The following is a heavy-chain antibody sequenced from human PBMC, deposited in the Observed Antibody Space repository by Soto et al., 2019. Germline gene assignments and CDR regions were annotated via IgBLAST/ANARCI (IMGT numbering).Heavy chain of an antibody. J-gene: IGHJ5*02. Sequence: SETLSLTCAVYGGSFSGYYWSWIRQPPGKGLEWIGEINHSGSTNYNPSLKSRVTISVDTSKNQFSLKLSSVTAADTAVYYCARIVVVVAATRENRRNWFEPWGQGTLVTVSS. D-gene: IGHD2-15*01. CDR2: INHSGST. CDR1: GGSFSGYY. CDR3: ARIVVVVAATRENRRNWFEP. V-gene: IGHV4-34*01.